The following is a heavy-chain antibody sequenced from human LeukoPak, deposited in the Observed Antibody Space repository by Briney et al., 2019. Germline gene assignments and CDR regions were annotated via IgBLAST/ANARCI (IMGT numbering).Heavy chain of an antibody. J-gene: IGHJ4*02. Sequence: GASVKVSCEASGYTFTSYAMHWVRQAPGQRLEWMGWINAGNGNTKYSQKFQGRVTITRDTSASTAYMELSSLRSEDTAVYYCARDNYHYYGSGSYDYWGQGTLATVSS. D-gene: IGHD3-10*01. V-gene: IGHV1-3*01. CDR2: INAGNGNT. CDR1: GYTFTSYA. CDR3: ARDNYHYYGSGSYDY.